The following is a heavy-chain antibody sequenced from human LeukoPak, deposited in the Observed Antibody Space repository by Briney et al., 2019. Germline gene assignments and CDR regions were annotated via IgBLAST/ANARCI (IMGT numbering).Heavy chain of an antibody. V-gene: IGHV1-2*02. CDR3: ARAAVYGDPTSPYFDY. Sequence: GASVTVSFKSSGYTFTGYLMHWVRQAPGQGLEGMGWIDPNSGGTNYSQKFQGRVTMTRDTSINTAFIELSRLRSDDSAVYYCARAAVYGDPTSPYFDYWGQGTLVTVSS. J-gene: IGHJ4*02. CDR1: GYTFTGYL. CDR2: IDPNSGGT. D-gene: IGHD4-17*01.